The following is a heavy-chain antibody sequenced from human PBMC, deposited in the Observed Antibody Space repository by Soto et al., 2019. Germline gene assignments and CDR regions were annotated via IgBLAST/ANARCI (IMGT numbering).Heavy chain of an antibody. CDR1: GFTFSSYA. J-gene: IGHJ3*02. CDR3: AKELEHAFYI. V-gene: IGHV3-30-3*01. CDR2: ISYDGSDK. Sequence: QVQLVESGGGVVQPGRSLRLSCAASGFTFSSYAMHWVRQAPGKGLEWVAVISYDGSDKYYADSVKGRFTISRDNSKNTLYLQMNSLRAEDTSVYYCAKELEHAFYIWGQGTMVTVSS.